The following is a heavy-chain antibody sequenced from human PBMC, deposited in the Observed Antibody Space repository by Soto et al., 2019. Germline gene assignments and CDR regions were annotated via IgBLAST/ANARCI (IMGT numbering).Heavy chain of an antibody. D-gene: IGHD1-20*01. CDR3: AWDLYNWTFDPRTSLPSYGLDV. CDR2: ISYDGTNK. Sequence: PGGSLRLSCAASGFTFSTYAIHWVRQAPGRGLEWVALISYDGTNKYHADSVRGRFTISRDHSKNTVYLQIISLRGEDTAVYHCAWDLYNWTFDPRTSLPSYGLDVWGQGTTVTVSS. CDR1: GFTFSTYA. V-gene: IGHV3-30-3*01. J-gene: IGHJ6*02.